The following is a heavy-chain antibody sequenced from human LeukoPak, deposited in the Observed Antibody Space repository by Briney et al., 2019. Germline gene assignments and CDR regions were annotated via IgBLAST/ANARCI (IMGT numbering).Heavy chain of an antibody. Sequence: PSETLSLTCTVSGGSISSYYWSWIRQPPGKGLEWIGYIYYSGSTNYIPSLKSQVTISVDTSKNQFSLKLSSVTAADTAVYYCARGSSSWYPTYPPSNWFDPWGQGTLVTVSS. D-gene: IGHD6-13*01. J-gene: IGHJ5*02. V-gene: IGHV4-59*01. CDR3: ARGSSSWYPTYPPSNWFDP. CDR1: GGSISSYY. CDR2: IYYSGST.